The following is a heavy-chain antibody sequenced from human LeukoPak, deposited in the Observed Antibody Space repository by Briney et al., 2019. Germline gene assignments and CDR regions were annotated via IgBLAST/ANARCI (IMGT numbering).Heavy chain of an antibody. J-gene: IGHJ4*02. CDR2: INEDESQK. CDR1: GITFSRSW. CDR3: TTSNLFWGRSDS. Sequence: GGSLRLSCAASGITFSRSWMTWVRQAPGKGLEWVANINEDESQKYYVDSVKGRFRISRDNAKPSVYLQMASLRAADTGTYYCTTSNLFWGRSDSWGQGTLVTVSS. V-gene: IGHV3-7*01. D-gene: IGHD3-16*01.